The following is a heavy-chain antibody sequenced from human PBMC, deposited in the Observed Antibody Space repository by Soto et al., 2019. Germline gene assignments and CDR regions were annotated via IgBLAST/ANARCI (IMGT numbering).Heavy chain of an antibody. CDR1: GFTFGNYW. V-gene: IGHV3-74*01. CDR3: XXXXXXXYVDF. Sequence: EVQLVESGGGLVQPGGSLRLSCATSGFTFGNYWMYWVRQAPGXGLVWVSRIHSDGKITTYADSVKGRFTISRDIAKNTLYLQMXXXXXXXXXXXXXXXXXXXXYVDFWGQGTLVTVSS. D-gene: IGHD3-10*02. CDR2: IHSDGKIT. J-gene: IGHJ4*02.